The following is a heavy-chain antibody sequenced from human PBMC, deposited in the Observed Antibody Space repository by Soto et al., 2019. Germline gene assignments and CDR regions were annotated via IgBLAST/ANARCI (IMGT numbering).Heavy chain of an antibody. CDR1: GYTFTSYD. J-gene: IGHJ6*02. CDR2: MNPNLGNT. D-gene: IGHD6-13*01. CDR3: ASRGYSSSWYYYYYYAMDV. Sequence: QVQLVQSGAEVKKHGASVKVSCKASGYTFTSYDINWVRQATGQGLEWMGWMNPNLGNTGYAQKFQGRVIMARNTSISTAYMELSSLRSEDTAVYYCASRGYSSSWYYYYYYAMDVWGQGTTVTVSS. V-gene: IGHV1-8*01.